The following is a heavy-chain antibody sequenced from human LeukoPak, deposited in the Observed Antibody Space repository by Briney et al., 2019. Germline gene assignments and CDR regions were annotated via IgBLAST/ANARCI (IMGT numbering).Heavy chain of an antibody. D-gene: IGHD6-19*01. CDR3: ARARGGWYSEY. J-gene: IGHJ4*02. CDR1: GFTFSSYS. CDR2: ISSSGSYI. V-gene: IGHV3-21*01. Sequence: PGGSLRLSCAASGFTFSSYSMNWVRQAPGKGLEWVSSISSSGSYIYYADSVKGRFTISRDNAKNSLYLQMNSLRAEETAVYYCARARGGWYSEYWGQGTLVTVSS.